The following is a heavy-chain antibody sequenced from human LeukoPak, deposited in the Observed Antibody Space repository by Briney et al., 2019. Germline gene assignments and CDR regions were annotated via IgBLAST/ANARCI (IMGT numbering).Heavy chain of an antibody. V-gene: IGHV1-2*06. J-gene: IGHJ3*02. CDR3: ARDTFWDSGYDLEDDAFDI. Sequence: PGASVKVSCKASGYTFTGYYMHWVRQAPGQGLEWMGRINPNSGGTNYAQKFQGRVTMTRDTSISTAYMELSRLRSDDTAVYYCARDTFWDSGYDLEDDAFDIWGQGTMVTVSS. CDR2: INPNSGGT. CDR1: GYTFTGYY. D-gene: IGHD5-12*01.